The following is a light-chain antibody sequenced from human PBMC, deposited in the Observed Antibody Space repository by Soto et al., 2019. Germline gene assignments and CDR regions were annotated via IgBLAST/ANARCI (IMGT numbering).Light chain of an antibody. CDR2: AAS. V-gene: IGKV1-8*01. J-gene: IGKJ1*01. CDR1: QAINNY. CDR3: QQYYDYPRT. Sequence: AIRMTQSPSSLSASTGDRVTITCRASQAINNYLVWFQQKPGKAPKXLIYAASTLQTGVPSRFSGSGSGTDLIITINWLQSEDCETYYGQQYYDYPRTFGQGTKVDIK.